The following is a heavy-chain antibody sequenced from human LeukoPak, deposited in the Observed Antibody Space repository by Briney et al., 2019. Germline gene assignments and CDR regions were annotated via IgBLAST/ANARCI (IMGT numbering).Heavy chain of an antibody. CDR3: AKDVTMWYFDL. D-gene: IGHD4/OR15-4a*01. Sequence: GGSLRLSRAASGFTFSSYAMSWVRQAPGKGLEWVSTISGSGGSTYYADSVKGRFTISRDNSKNTLYLQMNRLRAEDTAVYYCAKDVTMWYFDLWGRGTLVTVSS. CDR1: GFTFSSYA. CDR2: ISGSGGST. J-gene: IGHJ2*01. V-gene: IGHV3-23*01.